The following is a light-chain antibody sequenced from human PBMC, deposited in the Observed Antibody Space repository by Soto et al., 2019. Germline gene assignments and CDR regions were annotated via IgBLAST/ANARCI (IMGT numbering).Light chain of an antibody. J-gene: IGKJ2*04. V-gene: IGKV1-5*03. CDR3: QRYKSYPRS. CDR1: QSISSW. Sequence: DIQMTQSPSTLSASVGDRVTITCRASQSISSWLAWYQQKPGKAPKLLIYKASTLESGVPSSFSGGASGTEFTLNISSLQPDDFATYYCQRYKSYPRSFGQGTKLEIK. CDR2: KAS.